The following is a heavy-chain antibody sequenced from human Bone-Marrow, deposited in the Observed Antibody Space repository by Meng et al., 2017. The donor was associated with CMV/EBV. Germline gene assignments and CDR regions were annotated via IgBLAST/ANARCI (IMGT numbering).Heavy chain of an antibody. V-gene: IGHV3-23*03. CDR1: GFTFSRYW. Sequence: GESLKISCAASGFTFSRYWMHWARQAPGKGPEWLSVIYSHSSSSYYADSVKGRFTISREDSNDMLYLQMNSLRAEDTAVYYCAKTRIAAAGTYYYYGMDVWGQGTTVTVSS. CDR3: AKTRIAAAGTYYYYGMDV. J-gene: IGHJ6*02. D-gene: IGHD6-13*01. CDR2: IYSHSSSS.